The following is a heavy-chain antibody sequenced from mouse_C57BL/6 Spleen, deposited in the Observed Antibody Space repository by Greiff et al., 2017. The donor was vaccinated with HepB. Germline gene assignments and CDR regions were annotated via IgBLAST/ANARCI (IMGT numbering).Heavy chain of an antibody. CDR2: ISSGGSYT. CDR3: ARHPITTVPYAMDY. D-gene: IGHD1-1*01. Sequence: EVQGVESGGDLVKPGGSLKLSCAASGFTFSSYGMSWVRQTPDKRLEWVATISSGGSYTYYPDSVKGRFTISRDNAKNTLYLQMSSLKSEDTAMYYCARHPITTVPYAMDYWGQGTSVTVSS. V-gene: IGHV5-6*01. J-gene: IGHJ4*01. CDR1: GFTFSSYG.